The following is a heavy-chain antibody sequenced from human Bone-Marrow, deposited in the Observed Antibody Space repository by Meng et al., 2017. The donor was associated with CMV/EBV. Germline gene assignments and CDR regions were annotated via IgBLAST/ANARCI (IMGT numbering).Heavy chain of an antibody. CDR3: AKAARGYDFWSGYYFDY. CDR2: IRYDGSNK. D-gene: IGHD3-3*01. CDR1: GFTFSSYG. Sequence: GESLKISCAASGFTFSSYGMHWVRQAPGKGLEWVAFIRYDGSNKYYADSVKGRFTISRGNSKNTLYLQMNSLRAEDTAVYYCAKAARGYDFWSGYYFDYWGQGTLVTVSS. J-gene: IGHJ4*02. V-gene: IGHV3-30*02.